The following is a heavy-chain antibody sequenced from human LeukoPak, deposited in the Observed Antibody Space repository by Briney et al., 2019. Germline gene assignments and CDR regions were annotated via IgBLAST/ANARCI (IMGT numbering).Heavy chain of an antibody. CDR3: ARIGYRSGSLDY. CDR1: GFMFSNYW. J-gene: IGHJ4*02. Sequence: GGSLRLSCAASGFMFSNYWMTWVRQAPGKGLEWVANIKEDGTTRYLVDSLRGRFTISRDNAKNSVYLQMNGLRAEDTALYYCARIGYRSGSLDYWGRGTLVSVSS. V-gene: IGHV3-7*04. D-gene: IGHD6-25*01. CDR2: IKEDGTTR.